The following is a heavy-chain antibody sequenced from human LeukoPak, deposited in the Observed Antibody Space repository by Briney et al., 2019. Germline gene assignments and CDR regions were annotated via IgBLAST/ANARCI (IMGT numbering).Heavy chain of an antibody. CDR3: AREAPDRFGELDY. CDR1: GFTISSYW. CDR2: IKSDGSDT. Sequence: GGSLRLSCEASGFTISSYWMHWVRQAPGKGLVWVSRIKSDGSDTSYADSVKGRFTISRDNSKNTLYLQMNSLRAEDTAVYYCAREAPDRFGELDYWGQGTLVTVSS. D-gene: IGHD3-10*01. V-gene: IGHV3-74*01. J-gene: IGHJ4*02.